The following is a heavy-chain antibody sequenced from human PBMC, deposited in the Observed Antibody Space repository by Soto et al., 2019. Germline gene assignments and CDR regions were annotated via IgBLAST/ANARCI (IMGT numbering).Heavy chain of an antibody. CDR2: INTKTGGT. J-gene: IGHJ3*02. D-gene: IGHD3-9*01. CDR1: GYIFTGYY. Sequence: ASVKVSCKASGYIFTGYYKQWVRQAPGQGLEWMGWINTKTGGTKYAQKFQGRVTMTRDTSINTAYMEVSRLRSDDTAVYYCATDKVAFDMWGQGTMVTVSS. CDR3: ATDKVAFDM. V-gene: IGHV1-2*02.